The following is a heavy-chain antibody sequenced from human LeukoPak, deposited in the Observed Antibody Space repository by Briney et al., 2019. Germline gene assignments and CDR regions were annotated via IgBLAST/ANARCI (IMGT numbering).Heavy chain of an antibody. CDR2: INQDGREE. D-gene: IGHD6-25*01. V-gene: IGHV3-7*03. CDR3: ARAPRSQRGY. CDR1: GFRFSSYW. J-gene: IGHJ4*02. Sequence: GGSLRLSCATSGFRFSSYWMSWVRQAPGKGLEWVANINQDGREEYYVDSVKGRSTISRDNAKNSLYLHMNSLRVEDTAVYYCARAPRSQRGYWGQGTLVTVSS.